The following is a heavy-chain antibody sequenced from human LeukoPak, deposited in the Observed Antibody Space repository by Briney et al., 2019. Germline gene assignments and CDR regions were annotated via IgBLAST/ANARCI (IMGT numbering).Heavy chain of an antibody. J-gene: IGHJ6*02. Sequence: PSETLSLTCTVSGGFISSNYWSWIRQPPGKGLEWIGYIFSNGSTNYNPSLKSRVAISLDTSKRQFSLRLTSVTAADTAVYYCARDGCSSTSCYSDYYYGMDVWGQGTTVTVSS. V-gene: IGHV4-59*01. CDR1: GGFISSNY. D-gene: IGHD2-2*01. CDR3: ARDGCSSTSCYSDYYYGMDV. CDR2: IFSNGST.